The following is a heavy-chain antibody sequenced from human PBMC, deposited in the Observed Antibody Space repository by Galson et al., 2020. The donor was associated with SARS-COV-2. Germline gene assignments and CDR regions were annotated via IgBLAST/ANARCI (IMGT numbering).Heavy chain of an antibody. D-gene: IGHD6-19*01. CDR2: IKSKTDGGTT. V-gene: IGHV3-15*01. CDR1: GFTFSNAW. CDR3: TTDRLVNEQWLVLYYYYGMDV. Sequence: GGSLRLSCAASGFTFSNAWMSWVRQAPGKGLEWVGRIKSKTDGGTTDYAAPVKGRFTISRDDSKNTLYLQMNSLKTEDTAVYYCTTDRLVNEQWLVLYYYYGMDVWGQGTTVTVSS. J-gene: IGHJ6*02.